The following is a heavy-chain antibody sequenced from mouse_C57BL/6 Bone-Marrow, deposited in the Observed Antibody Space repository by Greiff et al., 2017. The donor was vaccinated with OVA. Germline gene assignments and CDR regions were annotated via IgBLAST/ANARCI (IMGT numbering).Heavy chain of an antibody. CDR3: ARAGVRSLSFDY. CDR1: GYTFTDYY. V-gene: IGHV1-76*01. Sequence: QVQLQQSGAELVRPGASVKLSCKASGYTFTDYYINWVKQRPGQGLEWIARIYPGSGNTYYNEKFKGKATLTAEKSSSTAYMQLSSLTSEDSAVYFWARAGVRSLSFDYWGQGTSVTVSS. D-gene: IGHD2-14*01. CDR2: IYPGSGNT. J-gene: IGHJ4*01.